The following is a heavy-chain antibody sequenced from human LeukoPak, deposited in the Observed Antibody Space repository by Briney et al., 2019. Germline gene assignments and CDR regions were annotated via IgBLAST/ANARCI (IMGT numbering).Heavy chain of an antibody. CDR3: ARNLGYSYGLGGYYFDY. CDR2: IYHSGST. J-gene: IGHJ4*02. CDR1: GGSISSSNW. Sequence: PSGTLSLTCAVSGGSISSSNWWSWVRQPPGKGLEWIGEIYHSGSTNYNPSLKSRVTISVDKSKNQFSLKLSSVTAADTAVYYCARNLGYSYGLGGYYFDYWGQGTLVTVSS. D-gene: IGHD5-18*01. V-gene: IGHV4-4*02.